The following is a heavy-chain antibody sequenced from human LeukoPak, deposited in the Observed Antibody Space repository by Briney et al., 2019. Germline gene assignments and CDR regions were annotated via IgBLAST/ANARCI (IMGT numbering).Heavy chain of an antibody. Sequence: SVKVSCKASGGTFSSYAISWVRQAPGQGLEWMGGIIPIFGTANYAQKFQGRVAITADESTSTAYMELSSLRSEDTAVYYCASTSPVLRYFDWSHNWLDPWGQGTLVTVSS. CDR1: GGTFSSYA. V-gene: IGHV1-69*13. J-gene: IGHJ5*02. CDR2: IIPIFGTA. CDR3: ASTSPVLRYFDWSHNWLDP. D-gene: IGHD3-9*01.